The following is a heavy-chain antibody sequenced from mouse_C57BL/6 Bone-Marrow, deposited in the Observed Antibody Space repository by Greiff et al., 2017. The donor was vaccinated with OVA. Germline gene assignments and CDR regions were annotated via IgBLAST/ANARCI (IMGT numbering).Heavy chain of an antibody. CDR2: IDPETGGT. CDR1: GYTFTDYE. J-gene: IGHJ4*01. Sequence: VKLQESGAELVRPGASVTLSCKASGYTFTDYEMHWVKQTPVHGLEWIGAIDPETGGTAYNQKFKGKAILTADKSSSTAYMELRSLTSEDSAVYYCTRVYSNYYAMDYWGQGTSVTVSS. D-gene: IGHD2-5*01. CDR3: TRVYSNYYAMDY. V-gene: IGHV1-15*01.